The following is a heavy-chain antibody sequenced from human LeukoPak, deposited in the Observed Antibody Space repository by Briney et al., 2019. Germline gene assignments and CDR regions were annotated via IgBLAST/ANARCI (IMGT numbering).Heavy chain of an antibody. CDR2: FDPEDGET. D-gene: IGHD4-23*01. CDR1: GGTFSSYA. J-gene: IGHJ4*02. CDR3: ATHGGNSERSD. Sequence: ASVKVSCKASGGTFSSYAISWVRQAPGQGLEWMGGFDPEDGETIYAQKFQGRVTMTEDTSTDTAYMELSSLRSEDTAVYYCATHGGNSERSDWGQGTLVTVSS. V-gene: IGHV1-24*01.